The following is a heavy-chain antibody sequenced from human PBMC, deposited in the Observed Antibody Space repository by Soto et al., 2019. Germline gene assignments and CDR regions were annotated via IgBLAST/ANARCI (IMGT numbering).Heavy chain of an antibody. Sequence: QVQLVESGGGVVQPGRSLRLSCAASGFTFSSYGMHWVRQAPGKGLEWVAAISYDGSNKYYADSVKGRFTISRDNSKNTLYLQMNSLRAEDTAVYYCAKDPYDCSSTSCYGYYYYYGMDVWGQGTTVTVSS. V-gene: IGHV3-30*18. D-gene: IGHD2-2*01. J-gene: IGHJ6*02. CDR3: AKDPYDCSSTSCYGYYYYYGMDV. CDR2: ISYDGSNK. CDR1: GFTFSSYG.